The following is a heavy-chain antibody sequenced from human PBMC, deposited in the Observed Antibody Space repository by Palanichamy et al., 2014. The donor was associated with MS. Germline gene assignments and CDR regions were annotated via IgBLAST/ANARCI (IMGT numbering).Heavy chain of an antibody. CDR3: ARGSMGQFDY. V-gene: IGHV3-21*01. J-gene: IGHJ4*02. D-gene: IGHD2-8*01. CDR2: ISSSSTYI. CDR1: GFTFSSYS. Sequence: EVQLVESGGGLVKPGGSLRLSCAASGFTFSSYSMNWVRQAPGEGLEWVSSISSSSTYIYHADSVRGRFTISRDNAKNSLYLQMNSLSAEDTAVYYCARGSMGQFDYWGQGTLVTVSS.